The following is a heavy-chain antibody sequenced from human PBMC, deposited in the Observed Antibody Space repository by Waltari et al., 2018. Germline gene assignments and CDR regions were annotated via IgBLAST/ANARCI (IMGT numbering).Heavy chain of an antibody. D-gene: IGHD3-3*02. CDR3: AKDGHSVSYYYMDV. J-gene: IGHJ6*03. CDR1: GFTFRSHA. Sequence: EEHLLESGGDLVQPGGSLSLSCAASGFTFRSHAMTWVRQAPGMGLEWVSTITASGGSAFYADSVKGRLTISRDNSKNTLYLQMNSLRAEDTAVYYCAKDGHSVSYYYMDVWGKGTTVTVSS. CDR2: ITASGGSA. V-gene: IGHV3-23*01.